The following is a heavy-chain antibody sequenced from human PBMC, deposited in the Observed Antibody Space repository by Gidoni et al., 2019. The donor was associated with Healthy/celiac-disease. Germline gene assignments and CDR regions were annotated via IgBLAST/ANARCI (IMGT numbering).Heavy chain of an antibody. CDR1: GGTFSSYA. CDR3: ARGGGGVRGVTLSVGYYYYGMDV. J-gene: IGHJ6*02. Sequence: QVQLVQSGAEVKKPGSSVKVSCKASGGTFSSYAISWVRQAPGQGLEWMGGIIPIFGTANYAQKFQGRVTITADESTSTAYMELSSRRSEDTAVYYCARGGGGVRGVTLSVGYYYYGMDVWGQGTTVTVSS. V-gene: IGHV1-69*01. CDR2: IIPIFGTA. D-gene: IGHD3-10*01.